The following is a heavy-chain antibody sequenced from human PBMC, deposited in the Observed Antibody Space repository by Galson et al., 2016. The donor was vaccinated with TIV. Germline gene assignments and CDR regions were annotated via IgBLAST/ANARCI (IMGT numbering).Heavy chain of an antibody. D-gene: IGHD2-2*01. Sequence: SLRLSCAASGFTFSSYAMTWVRQAPGKGLEWVSSISGNGGHTYYADSVKGRFTISRDNSKNTLYLQMNSLRAEDSAVYYCAKGRLGILAPAVGYDFYYWGQGTLFTVSS. CDR1: GFTFSSYA. CDR3: AKGRLGILAPAVGYDFYY. CDR2: ISGNGGHT. V-gene: IGHV3-23*01. J-gene: IGHJ4*02.